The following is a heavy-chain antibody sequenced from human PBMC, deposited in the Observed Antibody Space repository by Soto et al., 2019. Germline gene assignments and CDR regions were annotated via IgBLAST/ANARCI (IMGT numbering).Heavy chain of an antibody. J-gene: IGHJ4*02. D-gene: IGHD3-9*01. Sequence: PGRSLRLSCAASGFTFGTYTMNWVRQAPGKGLEWVSALGGGGDTHYAESVKGRFTISRDYSKNILLLQMNSLRDEDSAIYYCTKDRHPDGIWTFDFWGQGTLVTVSS. CDR3: TKDRHPDGIWTFDF. CDR1: GFTFGTYT. V-gene: IGHV3-23*01. CDR2: LGGGGDT.